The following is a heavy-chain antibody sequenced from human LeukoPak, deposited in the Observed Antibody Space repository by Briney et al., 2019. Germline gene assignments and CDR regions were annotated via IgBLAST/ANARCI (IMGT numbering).Heavy chain of an antibody. Sequence: ASVKVSCKASGYTFTSYGISWVRQAPGQGLEWMGWISAYNGNTNYAEKLQGRVTMTTDTSTSTAYMELRSLRSDDTAVYNCARERHKLGATDLFDYWGQGTLVTVSS. CDR1: GYTFTSYG. CDR3: ARERHKLGATDLFDY. D-gene: IGHD1-26*01. V-gene: IGHV1-18*01. CDR2: ISAYNGNT. J-gene: IGHJ4*02.